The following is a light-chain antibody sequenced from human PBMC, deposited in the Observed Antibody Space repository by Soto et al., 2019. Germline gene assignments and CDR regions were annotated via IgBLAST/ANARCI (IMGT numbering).Light chain of an antibody. CDR2: DVT. V-gene: IGLV2-11*01. Sequence: SALTQPRSVSGSPGQSVTISCTGTSNDVGGYDYVSWYQHHPGKAPRLIIYDVTKRPSGVPDRFSASRAGNTASLTISGLQPEDEADYHCCSYAGTSTFYAFGTGTKVTV. J-gene: IGLJ1*01. CDR3: CSYAGTSTFYA. CDR1: SNDVGGYDY.